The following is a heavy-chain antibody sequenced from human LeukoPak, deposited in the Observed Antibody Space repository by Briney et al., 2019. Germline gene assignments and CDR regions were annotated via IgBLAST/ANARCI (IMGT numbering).Heavy chain of an antibody. D-gene: IGHD3-9*01. V-gene: IGHV3-48*01. CDR2: ISSSSSTI. CDR1: GFTFTDYG. J-gene: IGHJ4*02. CDR3: ARDSRVLRYFDWLLSSYYFDY. Sequence: GGSLRLSCAASGFTFTDYGMSWVRQAPGKGLEWVSYISSSSSTIYYADSVKGRFTISRDNAKNSLYLQMNSLRAEDTAVYYCARDSRVLRYFDWLLSSYYFDYWGQGTLVTVSS.